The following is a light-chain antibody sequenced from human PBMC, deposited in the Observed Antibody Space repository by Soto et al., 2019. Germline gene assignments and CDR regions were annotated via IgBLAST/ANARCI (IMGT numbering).Light chain of an antibody. V-gene: IGKV3-11*01. J-gene: IGKJ3*01. CDR1: QSVSSY. CDR2: DAS. Sequence: EIVLTQSPATLSLSPGEIATLSFRASQSVSSYLAWYQQKPGQAPRLLIYDASNRATGIPARFSGSGSGTDFTLTISSLEPEDFAVYYCQQRSNWPLTFGPGTKVDIK. CDR3: QQRSNWPLT.